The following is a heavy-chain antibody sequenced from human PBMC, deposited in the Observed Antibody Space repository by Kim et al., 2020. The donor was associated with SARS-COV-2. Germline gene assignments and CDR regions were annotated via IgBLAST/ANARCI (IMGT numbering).Heavy chain of an antibody. CDR1: GFTFGDYA. J-gene: IGHJ5*02. CDR2: IRSKAYGGTT. Sequence: GGSLRLSCTASGFTFGDYAMSWFRQAPGKGLEWVGFIRSKAYGGTTEYAASVKGRFTISRDDSKSIAYLQMNSLKTEDTAVYYCTRDQGSSWATNWFDPWGQGTLVTVSS. CDR3: TRDQGSSWATNWFDP. V-gene: IGHV3-49*03. D-gene: IGHD6-13*01.